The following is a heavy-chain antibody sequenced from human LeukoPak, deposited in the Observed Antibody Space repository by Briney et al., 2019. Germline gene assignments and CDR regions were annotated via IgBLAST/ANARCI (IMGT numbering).Heavy chain of an antibody. V-gene: IGHV4-61*02. J-gene: IGHJ4*02. CDR3: ARMPDILTGLDS. CDR2: IYTSGNT. CDR1: GDSISSGDYY. Sequence: SETLSLTCTVSGDSISSGDYYWGWIRQPAGKGLEWIGLIYTSGNTNYNPSLKSRVTISVDTSKNQFSLKLSSLTAADTAVYYCARMPDILTGLDSWGQGTLVTVSS. D-gene: IGHD3-9*01.